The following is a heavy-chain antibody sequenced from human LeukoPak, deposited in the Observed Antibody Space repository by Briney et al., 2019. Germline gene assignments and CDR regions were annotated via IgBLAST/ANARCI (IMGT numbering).Heavy chain of an antibody. Sequence: GGSLRLSCAASGFTFRSHSMSWVRQGPGKGLECVSYISSTSGTIYYADSVKGRFTISRDNAKNSLYLQMNSLRAEDTAVYYCARDPISITVGDYWGQGTLVTVSS. CDR3: ARDPISITVGDY. CDR2: ISSTSGTI. D-gene: IGHD3-10*01. V-gene: IGHV3-48*04. CDR1: GFTFRSHS. J-gene: IGHJ4*02.